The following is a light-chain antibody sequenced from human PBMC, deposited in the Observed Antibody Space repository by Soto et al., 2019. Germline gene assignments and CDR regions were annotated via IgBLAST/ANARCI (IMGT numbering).Light chain of an antibody. CDR2: WAS. J-gene: IGKJ1*01. Sequence: DIVMTLSPDSLAVSLGERSTINCKSSQTVLYHSNNKNYLAWYHQKPGQPPKLLIYWASTRESGVPARFSGSGSGTDFTLTISSLQAEDVGIYYCQQYSSLPWTFGQGTKVDIK. V-gene: IGKV4-1*01. CDR1: QTVLYHSNNKNY. CDR3: QQYSSLPWT.